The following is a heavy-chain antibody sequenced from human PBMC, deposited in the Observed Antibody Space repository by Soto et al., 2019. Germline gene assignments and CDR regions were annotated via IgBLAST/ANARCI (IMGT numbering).Heavy chain of an antibody. Sequence: QVQLMQSGGDVKKPGASVKVSCKTSGYRFDTYGISWVRQAPGQGLEWMGWISLYNGGKTIYAQKFQGRVSMTTDTSTSTAYMELWSLTSDDTDVYYCARADVKTGTIIYFDYWGQGTLLTVSA. J-gene: IGHJ4*02. CDR3: ARADVKTGTIIYFDY. CDR1: GYRFDTYG. D-gene: IGHD1-1*01. CDR2: ISLYNGGKT. V-gene: IGHV1-18*01.